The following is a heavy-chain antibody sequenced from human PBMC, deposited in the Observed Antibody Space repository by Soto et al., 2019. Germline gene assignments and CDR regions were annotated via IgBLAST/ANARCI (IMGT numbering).Heavy chain of an antibody. CDR3: ARDGGFHPEHCSGRTCSTVLDS. V-gene: IGHV1-3*01. D-gene: IGHD2-15*01. J-gene: IGHJ4*02. CDR2: INPGNRNI. Sequence: GASVKVSCKASGYPFTSSGIHWVRQAPGQGLECMGWINPGNRNIQYSQKFQGRVTFSSDISASTVYMEVISLRSEDTAVYYCARDGGFHPEHCSGRTCSTVLDSWGQGTPVTVSS. CDR1: GYPFTSSG.